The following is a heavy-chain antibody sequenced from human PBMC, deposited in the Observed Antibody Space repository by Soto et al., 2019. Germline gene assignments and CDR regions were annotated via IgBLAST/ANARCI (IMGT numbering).Heavy chain of an antibody. J-gene: IGHJ4*02. CDR2: VHDSWGA. V-gene: IGHV4-59*01. CDR3: ARRYGASFDY. D-gene: IGHD4-17*01. Sequence: SETLSLTCTVSGGSMSGYYWSWIRLPPGKPMEWIGYVHDSWGAAYNPSLKSRVTISVDTSKNQFSLKLSSVTAADTAVYYCARRYGASFDYWGQGTLVTVSS. CDR1: GGSMSGYY.